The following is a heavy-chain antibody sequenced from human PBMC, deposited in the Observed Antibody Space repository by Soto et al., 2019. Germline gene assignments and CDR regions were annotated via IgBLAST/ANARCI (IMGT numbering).Heavy chain of an antibody. D-gene: IGHD4-4*01. CDR2: IIPILGIA. Sequence: SVKVSCKASGGTFSTNTISWVRQAPGQGLEWMGRIIPILGIANYAQKFQGRVTITADKSTSTAYMELSSLRSEDTAVYYCARGSSITTVTTLDYWGQGTLVTGSS. CDR1: GGTFSTNT. CDR3: ARGSSITTVTTLDY. V-gene: IGHV1-69*02. J-gene: IGHJ4*02.